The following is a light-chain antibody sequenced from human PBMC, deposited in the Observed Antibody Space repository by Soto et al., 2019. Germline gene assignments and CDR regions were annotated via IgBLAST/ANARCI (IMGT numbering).Light chain of an antibody. V-gene: IGKV3-20*01. CDR2: GAS. CDR1: QSVSSSY. CDR3: QQSGSSPPVA. J-gene: IGKJ1*01. Sequence: EIVLTQSPGTLSLSPGERATLSCRASQSVSSSYLAWYQQKPGQAPRLLIYGASSRATGIPDRFSGSGSGTDFTLTIIRLEPEDCAVYYCQQSGSSPPVAFGQGTKVEIK.